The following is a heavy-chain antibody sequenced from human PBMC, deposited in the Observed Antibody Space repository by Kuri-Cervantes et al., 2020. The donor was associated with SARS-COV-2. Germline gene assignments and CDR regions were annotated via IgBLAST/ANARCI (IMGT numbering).Heavy chain of an antibody. CDR1: GGSFSGYY. D-gene: IGHD4-23*01. CDR2: INHSGST. Sequence: ESLKISCAVYGGSFSGYYWSWIRQPPGKGLEWIGEINHSGSTNYNPSLKSRVTISVDTSKNQFSLKLSSVTAADTAVYYCERPGGFLDVWGKGTTVTVSS. V-gene: IGHV4-34*01. J-gene: IGHJ6*04. CDR3: ERPGGFLDV.